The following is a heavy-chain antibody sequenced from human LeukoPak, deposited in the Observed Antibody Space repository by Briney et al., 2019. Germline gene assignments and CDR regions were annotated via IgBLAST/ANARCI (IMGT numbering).Heavy chain of an antibody. CDR1: GFTFSSYA. CDR2: ISYGGDNK. CDR3: ARDFEAHDLRPIGY. Sequence: GGSLRLSCAASGFTFSSYAMHWVRQAPGKGLEWVAVISYGGDNKYYADSVKGRFTISRDNSKNTLYLQMNSLRAEDTAVYYCARDFEAHDLRPIGYWGQGTLVTVSP. J-gene: IGHJ4*02. D-gene: IGHD3-3*01. V-gene: IGHV3-30*01.